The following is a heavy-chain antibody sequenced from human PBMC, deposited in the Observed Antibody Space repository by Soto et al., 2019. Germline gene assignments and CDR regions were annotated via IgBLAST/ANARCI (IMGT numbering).Heavy chain of an antibody. V-gene: IGHV3-30-3*01. Sequence: GGSLRLACAASGFTFSSYAMHWVRQAPGKGLEWVAVISYDGSNKYYADSVKGRFTISRDNSKNTLYLQMNSLRAEDTAVYYCARYFQQLANYYYYGMDVWGQAPTVTVSS. J-gene: IGHJ6*02. D-gene: IGHD6-13*01. CDR1: GFTFSSYA. CDR2: ISYDGSNK. CDR3: ARYFQQLANYYYYGMDV.